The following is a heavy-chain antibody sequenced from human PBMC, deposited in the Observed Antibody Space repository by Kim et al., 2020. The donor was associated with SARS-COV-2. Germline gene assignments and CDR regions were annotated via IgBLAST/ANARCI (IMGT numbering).Heavy chain of an antibody. D-gene: IGHD2-2*01. J-gene: IGHJ4*02. Sequence: GGSLRLSCVASGFTVSRYAMSWVRQAPGKGPEWVAAITHNHGKTYYADSVKGRFTISRDESENAVYLQMNSLRVEDTALSYCSKDHPAVVSPTFESWSQGSLVTVPS. CDR3: SKDHPAVVSPTFES. CDR1: GFTVSRYA. V-gene: IGHV3-23*01. CDR2: ITHNHGKT.